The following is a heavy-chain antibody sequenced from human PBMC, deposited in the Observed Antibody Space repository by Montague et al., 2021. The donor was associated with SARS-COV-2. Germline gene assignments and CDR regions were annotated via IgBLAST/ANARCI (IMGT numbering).Heavy chain of an antibody. V-gene: IGHV4-39*07. J-gene: IGHJ6*02. CDR1: GGSISSSSYY. Sequence: SETLSLTCTVSGGSISSSSYYWGWIRQPPGKGLEWIGSIYYSGSTYYNPSLKSRVTISVDTSKNQFSLKLSSVTAADTAVYYCASLRGSAEILTAFQGVSYFYGMDVWGQGTRVTVSS. CDR2: IYYSGST. D-gene: IGHD3-9*01. CDR3: ASLRGSAEILTAFQGVSYFYGMDV.